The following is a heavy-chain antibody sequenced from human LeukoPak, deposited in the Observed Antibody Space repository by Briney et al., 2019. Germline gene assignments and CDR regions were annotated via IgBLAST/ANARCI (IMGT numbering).Heavy chain of an antibody. Sequence: GGSLRLSCSASGFIFSSYALHWVRQAPGKGLECVSGISTDGGGTYYADCVKGRFTISRDNSKSTLYLQMSSLRPEDTAVYYCVKRDGYKYDYWGQGTLVTVSS. CDR2: ISTDGGGT. V-gene: IGHV3-64D*06. CDR1: GFIFSSYA. CDR3: VKRDGYKYDY. J-gene: IGHJ4*02. D-gene: IGHD5-24*01.